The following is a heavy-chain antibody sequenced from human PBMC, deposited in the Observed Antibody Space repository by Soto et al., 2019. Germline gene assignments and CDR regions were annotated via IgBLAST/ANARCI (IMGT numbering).Heavy chain of an antibody. CDR3: ARHVGTGLWYVDY. D-gene: IGHD3-10*01. V-gene: IGHV4-39*01. Sequence: QLQLQESGPGLVKPSETLSLNCAVSGDSISSDSYWWGWIRQPPGKGLEWIGSVFYSGATYYNPSLKSRGTIAVDTSNKQFSLTLTSMTAADPAGYYGARHVGTGLWYVDYWGQGSLVTVSS. CDR2: VFYSGAT. CDR1: GDSISSDSYW. J-gene: IGHJ4*02.